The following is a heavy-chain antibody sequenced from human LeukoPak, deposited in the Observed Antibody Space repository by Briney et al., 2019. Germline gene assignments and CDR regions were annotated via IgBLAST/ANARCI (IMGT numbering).Heavy chain of an antibody. CDR2: INPSSGGT. CDR3: ARTILIVVVPAAMDDAFDI. V-gene: IGHV1-2*02. D-gene: IGHD2-2*01. J-gene: IGHJ3*02. CDR1: GYTFTGYY. Sequence: SVKVSCKASGYTFTGYYMHWVRQAPGQGLEWMGWINPSSGGTNYAQKFQGRVTMTRDTSISTAYMELSRLRSDDTAVYYCARTILIVVVPAAMDDAFDIWGQGTMVTVSS.